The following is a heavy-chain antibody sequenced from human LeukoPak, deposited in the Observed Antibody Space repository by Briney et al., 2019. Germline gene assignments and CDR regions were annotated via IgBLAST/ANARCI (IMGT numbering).Heavy chain of an antibody. CDR2: IIPIFGTA. J-gene: IGHJ5*02. V-gene: IGHV1-69*05. CDR3: ARENAVVVPAAILWFDP. D-gene: IGHD2-2*02. CDR1: GGTFSGYT. Sequence: SAKVSCKPSGGTFSGYTISWVREAPGQGLGWMGRIIPIFGTANYAQKFQGRVTITTDESTSTAYMELSSLRSEDTAVYYCARENAVVVPAAILWFDPWGQGTLVTVSS.